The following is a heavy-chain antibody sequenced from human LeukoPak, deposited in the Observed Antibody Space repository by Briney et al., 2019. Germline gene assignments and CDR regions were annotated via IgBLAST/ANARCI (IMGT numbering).Heavy chain of an antibody. Sequence: GGSLGLSCAASGFTFSSYAMSWVRQAPGKGLEWVSAISGSGGSTYYADSVKGRFTISRDNSKNTLYLQMNSLRAEDTAVYYCAKREKIVVVPAADFDPWGQGTLVTVSS. D-gene: IGHD2-2*01. CDR3: AKREKIVVVPAADFDP. CDR2: ISGSGGST. CDR1: GFTFSSYA. J-gene: IGHJ5*02. V-gene: IGHV3-23*01.